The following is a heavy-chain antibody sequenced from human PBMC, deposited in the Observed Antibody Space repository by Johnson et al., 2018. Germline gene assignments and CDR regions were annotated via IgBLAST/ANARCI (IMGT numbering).Heavy chain of an antibody. V-gene: IGHV3-30*03. CDR1: EYTFSHYG. CDR2: ISHDVTKT. D-gene: IGHD2-2*01. J-gene: IGHJ3*02. CDR3: ARDHFCMSTNCYWDAFEM. Sequence: QVQLVQSGGGVVQPGRSLRLSCAASEYTFSHYGMHWVRQAPGKGLEWVSFISHDVTKTYYVESVTGRFPIARDNAKNTLYLQMSSLIPEDTDVYFCARDHFCMSTNCYWDAFEMWGLGTMVTVSS.